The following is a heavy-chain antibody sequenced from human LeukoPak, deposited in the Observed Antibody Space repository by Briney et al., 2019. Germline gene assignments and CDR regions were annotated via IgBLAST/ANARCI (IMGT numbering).Heavy chain of an antibody. V-gene: IGHV4-31*03. CDR1: GGSISSGASD. J-gene: IGHJ2*01. D-gene: IGHD3-22*01. Sequence: SETLSLTCTVSGGSISSGASDWGWIRQHPKSGLEGVGYINHSGSTYYNPSLGGRFTMSVDTFKSQFSLKLSSVTAADSAVYYCARAARQGFTMIVVPFFYFDLWGRGTLVTVSS. CDR2: INHSGST. CDR3: ARAARQGFTMIVVPFFYFDL.